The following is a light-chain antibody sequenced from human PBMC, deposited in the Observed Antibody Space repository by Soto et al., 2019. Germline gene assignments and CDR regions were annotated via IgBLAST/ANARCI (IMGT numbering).Light chain of an antibody. CDR3: QQYNNWPWT. CDR1: QSISGT. CDR2: GAS. V-gene: IGKV3-15*01. J-gene: IGKJ1*01. Sequence: EILMTQSPIPLSVSPGGGATLSCRASQSISGTLAWYQQKPGQAPRLLIHGASTRAPGFPARFSGSGSGTDFTLTISSLQSEDFAVYYCQQYNNWPWTFGQGTKVDI.